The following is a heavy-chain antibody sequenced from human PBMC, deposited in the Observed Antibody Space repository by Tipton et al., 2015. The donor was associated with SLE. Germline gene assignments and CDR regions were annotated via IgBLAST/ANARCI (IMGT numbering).Heavy chain of an antibody. CDR1: GYTFSDYH. CDR2: MKPYSGGT. D-gene: IGHD2-15*01. CDR3: ARAGGSGGSCAY. Sequence: QSGAEVKKPGASVKVSCKASGYTFSDYHLHWVRQVPGQGLEWVGRMKPYSGGTQYVQKFQDRVTMTRDTSTNTAYMELRRLRSDDTAVYYCARAGGSGGSCAYWGQGTLVTVSS. V-gene: IGHV1-2*06. J-gene: IGHJ4*02.